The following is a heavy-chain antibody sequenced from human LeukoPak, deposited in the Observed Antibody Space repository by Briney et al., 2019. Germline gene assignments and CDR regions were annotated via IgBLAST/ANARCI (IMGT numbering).Heavy chain of an antibody. V-gene: IGHV4-39*07. CDR3: ARLKLIAAAGTVYYYYGMDV. D-gene: IGHD6-13*01. CDR1: GGSISSSSYY. CDR2: IYYSGST. J-gene: IGHJ6*02. Sequence: SETLSLTCTVSGGSISSSSYYWGWIRQPPGKGLEWIGSIYYSGSTYYNPSLKSRVTISVDTSKNQFSLKLSSVTAADTAVYYCARLKLIAAAGTVYYYYGMDVWGQGTTVTVSS.